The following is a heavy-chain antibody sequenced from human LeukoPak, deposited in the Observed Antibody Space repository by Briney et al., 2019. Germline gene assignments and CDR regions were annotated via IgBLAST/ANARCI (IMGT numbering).Heavy chain of an antibody. Sequence: PSETLSLTCTVSGDSISSGPFYWSWIRQPAGKGLEWIGRIYSSGNTNYNPSLRSRVSISIDTSKNQFSLKLSSVTAADTAVYYCAREYDTTMAPPSDYWGQGTLVTVSS. CDR2: IYSSGNT. CDR3: AREYDTTMAPPSDY. D-gene: IGHD5-18*01. V-gene: IGHV4-61*02. CDR1: GDSISSGPFY. J-gene: IGHJ4*02.